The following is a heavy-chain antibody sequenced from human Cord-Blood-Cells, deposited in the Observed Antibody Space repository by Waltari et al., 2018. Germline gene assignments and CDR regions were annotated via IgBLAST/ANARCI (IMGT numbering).Heavy chain of an antibody. D-gene: IGHD7-27*01. CDR1: GYTFTGYY. CDR2: INPNSGGT. V-gene: IGHV1-2*02. CDR3: ARDSPRTGDRPVD. Sequence: QVQLVQSGAEVKKPGASVKVSCKASGYTFTGYYMHRVRQAPGQGLEWMGWINPNSGGTNYAQKLQGRVTMTRDTSISTAYMELSRLRSDDTAVYYCARDSPRTGDRPVDWGQGTLVTVSS. J-gene: IGHJ4*02.